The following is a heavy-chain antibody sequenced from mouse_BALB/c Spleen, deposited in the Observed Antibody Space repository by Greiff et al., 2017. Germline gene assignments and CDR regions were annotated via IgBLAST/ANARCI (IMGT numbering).Heavy chain of an antibody. J-gene: IGHJ4*01. CDR1: GYSFTSYW. Sequence: VQLKQSGTVLARPGASVKMSCKASGYSFTSYWMHWVKQRPGQGLEWIGAIYPGNSDTSYNQKFKGKAKLTAATSASTAYMELSSLTNEDSAVYYCTRGRFYYAMDYWGQGTSVTVSS. CDR3: TRGRFYYAMDY. CDR2: IYPGNSDT. V-gene: IGHV1-5*01.